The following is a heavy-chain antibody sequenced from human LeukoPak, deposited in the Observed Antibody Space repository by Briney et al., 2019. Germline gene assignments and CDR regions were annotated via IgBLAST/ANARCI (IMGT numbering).Heavy chain of an antibody. CDR2: ISYDGINK. CDR1: GFTFSSSG. CDR3: ATDSNDYGDS. J-gene: IGHJ4*02. D-gene: IGHD2-21*02. Sequence: GRSLRLSCAVSGFTFSSSGMHWVRQAPGKGLDWVALISYDGINKYYADSVKGRFTISRDNSKNTLYLQMNSLRAEDTAVYYCATDSNDYGDSWGQGTLVTVSS. V-gene: IGHV3-30*03.